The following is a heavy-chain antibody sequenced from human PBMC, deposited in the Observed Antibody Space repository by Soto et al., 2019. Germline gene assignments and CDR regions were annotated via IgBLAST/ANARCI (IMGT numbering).Heavy chain of an antibody. Sequence: GSLRLSCAASGFTFSSYAMHWVRQAPGKGLEWVAVISYDGSNKYYADSVKGRFTISRDNSKNTLYLQMNSLRAEDTAVYYCARDLLRYFDWLFGWFDPWGQGTLVTVSS. CDR2: ISYDGSNK. CDR3: ARDLLRYFDWLFGWFDP. V-gene: IGHV3-30-3*01. J-gene: IGHJ5*02. CDR1: GFTFSSYA. D-gene: IGHD3-9*01.